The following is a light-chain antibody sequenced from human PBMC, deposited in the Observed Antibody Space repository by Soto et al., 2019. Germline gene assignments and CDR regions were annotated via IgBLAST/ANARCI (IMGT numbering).Light chain of an antibody. Sequence: QSVLTQPASVSGSPGQSITISCTGTSSDVGGYNYVSWYQQHPGKAPKLMIYDVSNRPSGVSNRFSGSKSGNTASLTISGLQAEDEADYYCSSYTSRSTRVVFGTGTKVTVL. J-gene: IGLJ1*01. CDR1: SSDVGGYNY. V-gene: IGLV2-14*01. CDR3: SSYTSRSTRVV. CDR2: DVS.